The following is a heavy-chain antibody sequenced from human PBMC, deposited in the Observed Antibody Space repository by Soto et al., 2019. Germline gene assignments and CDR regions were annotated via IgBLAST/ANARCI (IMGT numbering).Heavy chain of an antibody. CDR1: GGTFSGYA. V-gene: IGHV1-69*13. J-gene: IGHJ5*02. CDR3: ARESPVGHDYVWGSYRHNWFDP. D-gene: IGHD3-16*02. Sequence: SVKVSCKASGGTFSGYAISWVRQAPGQGLEWMGGIIPIFGTANYAQKFQGRVTITADESTSTAYMELSSLRSEDTAVYYCARESPVGHDYVWGSYRHNWFDPWGQGTLVTVSS. CDR2: IIPIFGTA.